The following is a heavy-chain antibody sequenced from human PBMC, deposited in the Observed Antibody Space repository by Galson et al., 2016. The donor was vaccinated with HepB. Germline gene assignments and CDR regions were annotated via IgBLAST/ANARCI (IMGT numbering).Heavy chain of an antibody. Sequence: SLRLSCAASGFTFGSYAMHWVRQAPGKGLEWVAVISHDGNNEYYVDSVKGRFTVSRDYSTETLFLQMDSLRTDDTAVYFCAKERVHGYGPQNYYNHYGMDVWGQGTTVIVSS. V-gene: IGHV3-30*18. D-gene: IGHD5-12*01. CDR2: ISHDGNNE. CDR1: GFTFGSYA. J-gene: IGHJ6*02. CDR3: AKERVHGYGPQNYYNHYGMDV.